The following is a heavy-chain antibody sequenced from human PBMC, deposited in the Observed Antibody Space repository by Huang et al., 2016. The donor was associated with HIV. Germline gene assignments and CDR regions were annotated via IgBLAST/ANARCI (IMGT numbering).Heavy chain of an antibody. CDR1: GFSFSSYT. CDR2: IRGSDNTT. D-gene: IGHD6-19*01. J-gene: IGHJ5*02. V-gene: IGHV3-23*01. Sequence: EVKLLESGGGLVQPGGSLRLSCAASGFSFSSYTMTWFRQAPGKGLEWVASIRGSDNTTFYADSVKGRFTISRDNSKNTLYLQMKSLRVDDTAVYYCAKDRVAGTGHCFDPWGQGTLVTVSS. CDR3: AKDRVAGTGHCFDP.